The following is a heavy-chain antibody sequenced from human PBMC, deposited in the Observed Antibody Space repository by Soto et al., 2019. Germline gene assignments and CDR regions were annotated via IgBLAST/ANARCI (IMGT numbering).Heavy chain of an antibody. CDR1: GFTFSSYA. J-gene: IGHJ6*03. Sequence: EVQLLESGGGLVQPGGSLRLACAASGFTFSSYAMSWVRQAPGKGLEWVSAISGSGGSTYYADSVKGRFTISRDNSKNPLYLQMNRLRAEDTAVYYCAKGGCGSTSCEREYYYYYYMDVWDTGTTVTVSS. D-gene: IGHD2-2*01. V-gene: IGHV3-23*01. CDR2: ISGSGGST. CDR3: AKGGCGSTSCEREYYYYYYMDV.